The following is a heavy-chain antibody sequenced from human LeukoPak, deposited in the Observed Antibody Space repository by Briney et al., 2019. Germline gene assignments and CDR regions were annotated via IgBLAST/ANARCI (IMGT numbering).Heavy chain of an antibody. Sequence: ASVKVSCKASGYTFTSYGISWVRQAPGQGLEWMGWISAYNGNTNYAQKLQGRVTMTTDTSTSTAYTELRSLRSDDTAVYYCARGPGLRFLEWLLDWGQGTLVTVSS. J-gene: IGHJ4*02. CDR3: ARGPGLRFLEWLLD. CDR2: ISAYNGNT. CDR1: GYTFTSYG. V-gene: IGHV1-18*01. D-gene: IGHD3-3*01.